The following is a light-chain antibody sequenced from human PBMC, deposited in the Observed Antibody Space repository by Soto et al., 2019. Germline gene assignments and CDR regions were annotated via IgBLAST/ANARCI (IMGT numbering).Light chain of an antibody. CDR3: QWRSDWPPRLT. J-gene: IGKJ4*01. CDR1: ESIGNY. V-gene: IGKV3-11*01. Sequence: EVVLTQSPATLSLSPGERATLSCRASESIGNYLAWYQQKLGQAPKLLIYDASHRAIGIPGRFSGDGSGTDFPLTISSLEPEDFAVYYCQWRSDWPPRLTFGGGTKVQI. CDR2: DAS.